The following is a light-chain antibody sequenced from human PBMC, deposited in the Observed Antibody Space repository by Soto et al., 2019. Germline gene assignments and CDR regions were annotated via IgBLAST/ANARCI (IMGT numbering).Light chain of an antibody. Sequence: NFMLTQPHSVSESPGKTVTISCTRSSGSIASNYVQWYQQRPGSAPTTVIYEDNQRPSGVPDRFSGSIDSSSNSASLTISGLKTEDEADYYCQSYDSSNPHVVFGGGTKLTVL. CDR2: EDN. V-gene: IGLV6-57*04. CDR3: QSYDSSNPHVV. CDR1: SGSIASNY. J-gene: IGLJ2*01.